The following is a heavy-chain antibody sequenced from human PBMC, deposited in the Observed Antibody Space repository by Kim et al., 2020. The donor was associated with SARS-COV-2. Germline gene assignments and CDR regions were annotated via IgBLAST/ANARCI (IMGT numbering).Heavy chain of an antibody. V-gene: IGHV3-23*01. J-gene: IGHJ4*02. D-gene: IGHD3-9*01. CDR2: ISGSGGST. CDR3: AKVDRSWPKLPVLRYFDWLSEGAFDY. CDR1: GFTFSSYA. Sequence: GGSLRLSCAASGFTFSSYAMSWVRQAPGKGLEWVSAISGSGGSTYYADSVKGRFTISRDNSKNTLYLQMNSLRAEDTAVYYCAKVDRSWPKLPVLRYFDWLSEGAFDYWGQGTLVTVSS.